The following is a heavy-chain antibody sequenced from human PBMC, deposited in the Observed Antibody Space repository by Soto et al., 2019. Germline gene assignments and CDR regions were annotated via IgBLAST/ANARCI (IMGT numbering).Heavy chain of an antibody. CDR2: ISSDGYTK. Sequence: GSLSPSWSASGFTFSTFAVHWVRQARGKGLEWVAVISSDGYTKYYTDSVKGRFTISRDNSKNTLFLQMNGLRTEDTAMYYCARAPTSRLDYWGQGTLVTVSS. CDR3: ARAPTSRLDY. CDR1: GFTFSTFA. J-gene: IGHJ4*02. V-gene: IGHV3-30*10.